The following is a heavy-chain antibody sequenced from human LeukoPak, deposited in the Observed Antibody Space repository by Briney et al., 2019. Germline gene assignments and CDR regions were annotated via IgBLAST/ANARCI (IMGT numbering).Heavy chain of an antibody. J-gene: IGHJ4*02. CDR3: ARQQWLDGAYYFDY. Sequence: GGSLRLSCAASGFTFSGSTMNWVRQAPGKGLEWVSFISTSSSYIYYADSVRGRFTISRDNTKNSLYLQMNSLRAEDTAVYYCARQQWLDGAYYFDYWGQGTLVTVSS. CDR1: GFTFSGST. V-gene: IGHV3-21*01. D-gene: IGHD6-19*01. CDR2: ISTSSSYI.